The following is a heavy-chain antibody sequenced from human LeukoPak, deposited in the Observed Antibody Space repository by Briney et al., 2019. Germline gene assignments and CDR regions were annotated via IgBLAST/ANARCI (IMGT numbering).Heavy chain of an antibody. J-gene: IGHJ6*02. CDR3: ARFVAGARYYYGMDV. CDR1: GYRFTSYD. CDR2: INPSGGST. Sequence: ASVKVSCKASGYRFTSYDMHWVRQAPGQGLEWMGIINPSGGSTSYAQRFQGRVAMTRDTSTTTVYMEVNSLTSEDTAVYFCARFVAGARYYYGMDVWGQGTTVTVSS. D-gene: IGHD3-10*01. V-gene: IGHV1-46*01.